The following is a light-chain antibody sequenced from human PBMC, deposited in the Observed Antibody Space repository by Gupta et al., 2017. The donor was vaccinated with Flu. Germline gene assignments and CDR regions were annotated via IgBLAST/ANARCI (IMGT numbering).Light chain of an antibody. CDR1: SSDIGAYTF. Sequence: QPAQAQPPSASGSPGPSVTIPFTGTSSDIGAYTFVSWHPQYPGKAPKPIIYEANKRPAVVPGRFSGSKSVNTASLTVSGLEVEDGADYYCNSHTRNYDFVFGSGTGVTVL. V-gene: IGLV2-8*01. J-gene: IGLJ1*01. CDR2: EAN. CDR3: NSHTRNYDFV.